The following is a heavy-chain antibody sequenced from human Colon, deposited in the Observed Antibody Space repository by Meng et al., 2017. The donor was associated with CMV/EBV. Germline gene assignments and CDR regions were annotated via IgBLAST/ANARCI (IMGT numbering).Heavy chain of an antibody. D-gene: IGHD6-25*01. J-gene: IGHJ5*02. CDR3: SRCRGAFERGYWSVSICPLVT. Sequence: ASVKVSCKASGYMFTSSDINWVRQAPGQGLEWVGRVNPNSGVTAYGKNFQGRVTMTHDTFISTAYMEVHSLKFEDTAIYYCSRCRGAFERGYWSVSICPLVTWGQGTLVTVSS. CDR1: GYMFTSSD. V-gene: IGHV1-8*01. CDR2: VNPNSGVT.